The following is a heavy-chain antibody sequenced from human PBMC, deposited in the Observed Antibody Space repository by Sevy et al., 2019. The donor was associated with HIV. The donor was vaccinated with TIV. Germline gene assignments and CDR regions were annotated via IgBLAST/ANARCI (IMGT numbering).Heavy chain of an antibody. CDR3: AREKVDTSMIFVEYYGMDV. CDR2: IRYDGSNK. V-gene: IGHV3-33*01. CDR1: GFSFSNHW. D-gene: IGHD5-18*01. J-gene: IGHJ6*02. Sequence: GGSLRLSCVGSGFSFSNHWMTWLRQAPGKGLEWVAVIRYDGSNKHYGDSVKGRFTISRDNSKNALYLQMSSLRAEDTAVYYCAREKVDTSMIFVEYYGMDVWGQGTTVTVSS.